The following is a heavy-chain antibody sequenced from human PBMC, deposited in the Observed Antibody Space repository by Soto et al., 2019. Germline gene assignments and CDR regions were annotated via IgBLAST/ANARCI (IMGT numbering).Heavy chain of an antibody. CDR2: TYYRSKWYN. J-gene: IGHJ6*02. Sequence: QTLPLSCAISGGSDSSNSPAWNCIRQSPSRALEWLGRTYYRSKWYNDYAVSLRSRRTINPDTSKNQFSLQLNSVTPEDTAVYYRARTPGIAVAGTGRYGMDVWGQGTTVTVPS. V-gene: IGHV6-1*01. CDR3: ARTPGIAVAGTGRYGMDV. D-gene: IGHD6-19*01. CDR1: GGSDSSNSPA.